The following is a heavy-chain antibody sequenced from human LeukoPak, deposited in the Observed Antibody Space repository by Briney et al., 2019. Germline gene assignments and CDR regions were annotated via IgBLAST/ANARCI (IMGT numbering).Heavy chain of an antibody. CDR3: ARDFLSVLSGSYRSDY. Sequence: ASVKVSCKASGYTFTSCAMHWVRQAPGQRLEWMGWINAGNGNTKYSQKFHGRVTITRDTSAPTAYMELSSLRSAATAVSYCARDFLSVLSGSYRSDYWGQGTLVTVSS. CDR1: GYTFTSCA. CDR2: INAGNGNT. J-gene: IGHJ4*02. D-gene: IGHD1-26*01. V-gene: IGHV1-3*01.